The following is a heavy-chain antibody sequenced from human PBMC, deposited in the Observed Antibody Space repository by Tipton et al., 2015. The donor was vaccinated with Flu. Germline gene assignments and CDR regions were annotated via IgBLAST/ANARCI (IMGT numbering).Heavy chain of an antibody. CDR2: IYYGGST. J-gene: IGHJ6*02. Sequence: TLSLTCSVSGASFSSIGHYWGWIRQSPGKGLEWIGTIYYGGSTYYNPSLKSRVTISVDTSKNQFSLKLSSVTAADTAVYYCARQVATVNYHYYGLDVWGQGTTVTVSS. D-gene: IGHD5-12*01. V-gene: IGHV4-39*01. CDR1: GASFSSIGHY. CDR3: ARQVATVNYHYYGLDV.